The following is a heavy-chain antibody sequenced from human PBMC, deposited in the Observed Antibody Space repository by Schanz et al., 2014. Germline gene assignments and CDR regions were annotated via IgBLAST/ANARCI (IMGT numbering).Heavy chain of an antibody. CDR2: ISGSGNTI. Sequence: EVHLVESGGGLGQRGGSLIVSCEGSGFTFNSYSMNWVRQAPGQGLEWLSYISGSGNTIYYADSVKGRFTISRDNAKNSLSLQMDRLRDEDTAVYYCARRYSGRYCFDYWGQGTLVAVSS. J-gene: IGHJ4*02. V-gene: IGHV3-48*02. D-gene: IGHD1-26*01. CDR3: ARRYSGRYCFDY. CDR1: GFTFNSYS.